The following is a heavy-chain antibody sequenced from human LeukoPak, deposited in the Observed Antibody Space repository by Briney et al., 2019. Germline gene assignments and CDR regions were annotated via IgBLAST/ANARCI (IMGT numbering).Heavy chain of an antibody. D-gene: IGHD2-2*01. CDR2: INHSGST. CDR1: GGSFSGYY. Sequence: SETLSLTCAVYGGSFSGYYWSWIRQPPGKGLERIGEINHSGSTNYNPSLKSRVTISVDTSKNQFSLKLSSVTAADTAVYYCASVYCSSTSCYRALGYWGQGTLVTVSS. J-gene: IGHJ4*02. V-gene: IGHV4-34*01. CDR3: ASVYCSSTSCYRALGY.